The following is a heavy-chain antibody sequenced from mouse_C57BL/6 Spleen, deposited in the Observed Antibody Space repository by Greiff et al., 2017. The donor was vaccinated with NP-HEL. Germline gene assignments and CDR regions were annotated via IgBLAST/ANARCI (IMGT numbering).Heavy chain of an antibody. CDR1: GYTFTDYN. V-gene: IGHV1-18*01. J-gene: IGHJ4*01. CDR2: INPNNGGT. Sequence: EVQLQQSGPELVKPGASVKIPCKASGYTFTDYNMDWVKQSHGKSLEWIGDINPNNGGTNYNQKFKGKATLTVDKSSSTAYMELRSLTSEDTAVYYCARSRNYYAMDYWGQGTSVTVSS. CDR3: ARSRNYYAMDY.